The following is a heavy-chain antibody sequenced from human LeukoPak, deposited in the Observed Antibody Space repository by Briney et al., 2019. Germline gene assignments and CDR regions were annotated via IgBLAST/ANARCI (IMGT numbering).Heavy chain of an antibody. Sequence: SETLSLTCTVSGGPISSYYWSWIRQPPGKGLEWIGSIYYSGSTYYNPSLKSRVTISVDTSKNQFSLKLSSVTAADTAVYYCARAVAASFDPWGQGTLVTVSS. V-gene: IGHV4-39*07. CDR2: IYYSGST. D-gene: IGHD6-25*01. CDR3: ARAVAASFDP. CDR1: GGPISSYY. J-gene: IGHJ5*02.